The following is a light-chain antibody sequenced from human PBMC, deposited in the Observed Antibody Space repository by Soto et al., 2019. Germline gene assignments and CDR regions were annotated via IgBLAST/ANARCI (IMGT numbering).Light chain of an antibody. Sequence: EIVMTQSPATLSVSPGERAILSCRASKSVNNNLAWYQKKPGQAPRLLIYGASTRATGIPARFSGSGSGTXXXXXXXXXXXEDFAXYYXXXYNNWPPLTFGGGTKVEIK. V-gene: IGKV3-15*01. CDR3: XXYNNWPPLT. CDR2: GAS. CDR1: KSVNNN. J-gene: IGKJ4*01.